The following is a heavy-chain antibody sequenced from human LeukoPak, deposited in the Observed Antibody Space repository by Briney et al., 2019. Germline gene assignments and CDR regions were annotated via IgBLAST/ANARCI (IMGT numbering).Heavy chain of an antibody. J-gene: IGHJ4*02. CDR1: GFTFSSYA. V-gene: IGHV3-23*01. Sequence: GGSLRLSCAASGFTFSSYAMSWVRQAPGKGLEWVSAISGSGGSTYYADSVKGRFTISRDNSKNTLYPQMNSLRAEDTAVYYCAKEPYYYDSSGYPPKGWDYWGQGTLVTVSS. CDR2: ISGSGGST. D-gene: IGHD3-22*01. CDR3: AKEPYYYDSSGYPPKGWDY.